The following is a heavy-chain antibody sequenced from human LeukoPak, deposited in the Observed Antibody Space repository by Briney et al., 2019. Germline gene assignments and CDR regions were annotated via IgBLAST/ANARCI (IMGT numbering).Heavy chain of an antibody. Sequence: ASVKVSCKASGYTFSSYAMNWVRQAPGQGLEWMGWINTNTGNPTYAQGFTGRFVFSLDTSVSTAYLQISSLQAEDTGVYYCARSNNDGDYLGVGFDYWGQGTLVTVSS. CDR1: GYTFSSYA. CDR2: INTNTGNP. CDR3: ARSNNDGDYLGVGFDY. D-gene: IGHD4-17*01. V-gene: IGHV7-4-1*02. J-gene: IGHJ4*02.